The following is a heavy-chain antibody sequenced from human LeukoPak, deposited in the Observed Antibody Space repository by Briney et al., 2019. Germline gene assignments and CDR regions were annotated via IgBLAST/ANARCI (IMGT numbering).Heavy chain of an antibody. D-gene: IGHD5-24*01. J-gene: IGHJ4*02. CDR2: ISDSGGST. V-gene: IGHV3-23*01. CDR3: AKDPREGWLQSPY. CDR1: GFTFSSYG. Sequence: GGSLRLSCAASGFTFSSYGMSWVRQAPGKGLEWVSGISDSGGSTYYADSVKGPFTISRDNSKNTLYLQMNSLTAEDTAVYYCAKDPREGWLQSPYWGQGTLVTVSS.